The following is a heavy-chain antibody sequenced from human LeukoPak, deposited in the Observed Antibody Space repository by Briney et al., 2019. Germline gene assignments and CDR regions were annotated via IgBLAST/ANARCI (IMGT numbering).Heavy chain of an antibody. CDR3: VRGYSFGPYGMDV. V-gene: IGHV3-30*04. D-gene: IGHD2-15*01. CDR2: ISYDGTRK. Sequence: GGSLRLSCAASGFTFSTYAMHWVRQAPGMGLEWVAAISYDGTRKYYADSVKGRFTISRDNSKTTLFLQVGSLRAEDTAVYFCVRGYSFGPYGMDVWGQGTTVTVSS. J-gene: IGHJ6*02. CDR1: GFTFSTYA.